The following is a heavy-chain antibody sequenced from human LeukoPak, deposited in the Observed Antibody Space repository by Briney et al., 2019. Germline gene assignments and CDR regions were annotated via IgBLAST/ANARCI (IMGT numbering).Heavy chain of an antibody. J-gene: IGHJ4*02. V-gene: IGHV3-30*18. CDR1: GFTFSSYG. CDR3: AKLSQNSPIDY. D-gene: IGHD1-7*01. Sequence: GRSLRLSCAASGFTFSSYGMHWVRQAPGKGLEWVAVMSYDGSNKYYADSAKGRFTISRDNSKNTLYLQMNSLRAEDTAVYYCAKLSQNSPIDYWGQGTLVTVSS. CDR2: MSYDGSNK.